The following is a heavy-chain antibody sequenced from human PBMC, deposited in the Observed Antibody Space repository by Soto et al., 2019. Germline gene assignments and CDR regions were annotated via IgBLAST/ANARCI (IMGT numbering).Heavy chain of an antibody. Sequence: QVQLVQSGAEVKKPGSSVKVSCKASGGTFSSYSISWVRQAPGQGLEWMGRIIPILGIANYAQKFQGRVTITADKXTSTAYMELSSLRSEDTAVYYCAKTTVTTFFQTYYYYGMDVWGQGTTVTVSS. CDR2: IIPILGIA. CDR1: GGTFSSYS. J-gene: IGHJ6*02. D-gene: IGHD4-17*01. V-gene: IGHV1-69*02. CDR3: AKTTVTTFFQTYYYYGMDV.